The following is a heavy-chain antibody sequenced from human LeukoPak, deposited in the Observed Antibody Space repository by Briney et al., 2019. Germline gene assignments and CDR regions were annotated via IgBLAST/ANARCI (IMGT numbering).Heavy chain of an antibody. Sequence: APVKVSCKASGGTFSSYAISWVRQAPGQGLGWMGRIIPILGIANYAQKFQGRVTITADKSTSTAYMELSSLRSEDTAVYYCARDDTATHDYWGQGTLVTVSS. J-gene: IGHJ4*02. CDR3: ARDDTATHDY. CDR2: IIPILGIA. V-gene: IGHV1-69*04. D-gene: IGHD5-18*01. CDR1: GGTFSSYA.